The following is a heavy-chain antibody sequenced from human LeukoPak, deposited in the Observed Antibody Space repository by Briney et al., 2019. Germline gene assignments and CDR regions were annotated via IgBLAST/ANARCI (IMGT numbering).Heavy chain of an antibody. J-gene: IGHJ3*02. Sequence: GGSLRLSCTASGFTFSNFAMTWVRQAPGKGLEWVSSISSSSSYIYYADSVKGRFTISRDNAKNSLYLQMNSLRAEDTAVYYCARDMKLARAFDIWGQGTMVTVSA. V-gene: IGHV3-21*01. CDR3: ARDMKLARAFDI. CDR1: GFTFSNFA. CDR2: ISSSSSYI. D-gene: IGHD1-1*01.